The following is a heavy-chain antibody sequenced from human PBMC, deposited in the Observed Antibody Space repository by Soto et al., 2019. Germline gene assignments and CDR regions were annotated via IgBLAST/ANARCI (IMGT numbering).Heavy chain of an antibody. CDR1: GYSFSNYG. CDR3: ARDVWGTAAAGSYYFDY. D-gene: IGHD6-25*01. CDR2: ISGYNENT. J-gene: IGHJ4*02. V-gene: IGHV1-18*01. Sequence: QVQLMQSGAEVKKPGASMRVSCKTSGYSFSNYGVAWVRQAPGQGLEWMGWISGYNENTNSAQHLQDRITMTTDTFMSTAYMELRSLRSDDTAIYYCARDVWGTAAAGSYYFDYWGQGTVVTVSS.